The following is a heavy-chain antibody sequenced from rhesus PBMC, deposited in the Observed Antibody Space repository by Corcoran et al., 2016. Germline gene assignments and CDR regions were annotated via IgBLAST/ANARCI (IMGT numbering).Heavy chain of an antibody. J-gene: IGHJ4*01. CDR2: IFGSSGST. V-gene: IGHV4-165*01. Sequence: QVQLQESGPGLVKPSETLSLTCAVSGYSISSNYWSWIRKPPGKGLEWIGYIFGSSGSTYYNPSLKSRVTISTDTSKNQFSLKLSSVTAADTAVYYCARKDSSGWYYFDYWGQGVLVTVSS. CDR3: ARKDSSGWYYFDY. CDR1: GYSISSNY. D-gene: IGHD6-31*01.